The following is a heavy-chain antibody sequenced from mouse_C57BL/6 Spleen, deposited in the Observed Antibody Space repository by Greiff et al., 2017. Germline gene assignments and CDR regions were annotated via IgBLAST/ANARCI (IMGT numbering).Heavy chain of an antibody. V-gene: IGHV14-3*01. J-gene: IGHJ1*03. CDR3: AGLDYGSGFSCWYFDV. CDR2: MDPANGNT. D-gene: IGHD1-1*01. CDR1: GFNIKNTY. Sequence: EVQLQQSVAELVRPGASVKLSCTASGFNIKNTYMHWVKQRPEQGLEWIGRMDPANGNTIYAPKFQGKDTITADTSSNTAYLQLSSLTSEDTAVYYCAGLDYGSGFSCWYFDVWGTGTTVTVSA.